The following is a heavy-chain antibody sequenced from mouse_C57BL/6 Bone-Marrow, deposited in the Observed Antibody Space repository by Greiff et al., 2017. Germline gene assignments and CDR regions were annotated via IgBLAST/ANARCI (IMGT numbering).Heavy chain of an antibody. D-gene: IGHD1-1*01. J-gene: IGHJ4*01. CDR2: IDPSDSET. CDR1: GYTFTSYW. V-gene: IGHV1-52*01. Sequence: QVQLQQPGAELVRPGSSVKLSCKASGYTFTSYWMHWVKQRPIQGLEWIGNIDPSDSETHYNQKFKDKATLTVDKSSSTAYMQLSSLTSEDSAVYYCARKAFYYRSSYAMDYWGQGTSVTVSS. CDR3: ARKAFYYRSSYAMDY.